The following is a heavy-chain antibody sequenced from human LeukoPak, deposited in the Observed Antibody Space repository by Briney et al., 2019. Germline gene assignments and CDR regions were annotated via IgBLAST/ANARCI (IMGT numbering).Heavy chain of an antibody. CDR3: ARNGDDGWYYYMDV. Sequence: ASVKVSCKASGYTFTNYGISWVRQAPGQGLEWMGWISGYNGHPNYAEKLQGRVTMTTDTSTSTAYMELRSLRSDDTAVYYCARNGDDGWYYYMDVWGKGTTVTVSS. CDR1: GYTFTNYG. D-gene: IGHD4-17*01. J-gene: IGHJ6*03. V-gene: IGHV1-18*01. CDR2: ISGYNGHP.